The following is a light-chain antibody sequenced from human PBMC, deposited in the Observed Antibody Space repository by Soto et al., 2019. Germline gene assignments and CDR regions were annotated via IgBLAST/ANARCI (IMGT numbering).Light chain of an antibody. CDR3: AACDDSLNGVV. CDR2: SNN. J-gene: IGLJ2*01. CDR1: SSNIGSIT. V-gene: IGLV1-44*01. Sequence: QSVLTQPPSASGTTGPRVTISCSGSSSNIGSITVNWYQQLPGTAPKLLIYSNNQRPSGVPDRFSGSKSGTSASLAISGLQSEDEADYYCAACDDSLNGVVFGVGTKFTVL.